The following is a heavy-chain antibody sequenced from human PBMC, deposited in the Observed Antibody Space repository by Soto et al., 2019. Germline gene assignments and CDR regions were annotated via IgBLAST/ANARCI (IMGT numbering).Heavy chain of an antibody. V-gene: IGHV1-18*04. J-gene: IGHJ5*02. CDR1: GYTFTSYG. Sequence: QVQLVQSGAEVKKPGASVKVSCKASGYTFTSYGISWMRQAPGQGLEWMGWISAYNGNTNYAQKLQGRVTMPTDTPTSTAYMELSSLRSDDTALSNCAREAVTYYDIFTGPNNCFDPWGQGTLVTVSS. CDR3: AREAVTYYDIFTGPNNCFDP. CDR2: ISAYNGNT. D-gene: IGHD3-9*01.